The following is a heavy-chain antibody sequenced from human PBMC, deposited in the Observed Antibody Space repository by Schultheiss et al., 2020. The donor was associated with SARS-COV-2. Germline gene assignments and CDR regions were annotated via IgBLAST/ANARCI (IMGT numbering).Heavy chain of an antibody. Sequence: GESLKISCAASGFTFSSYAMSWVRQAPGKGLEWVSYISSSGSTIYYADSVKGRFTISRDNAKNSLYLQMNSLRAEDTAVYYCARVPGSSSWYPYYFDYWGQGTLVTVSS. CDR1: GFTFSSYA. CDR2: ISSSGSTI. V-gene: IGHV3-48*03. D-gene: IGHD6-13*01. CDR3: ARVPGSSSWYPYYFDY. J-gene: IGHJ4*02.